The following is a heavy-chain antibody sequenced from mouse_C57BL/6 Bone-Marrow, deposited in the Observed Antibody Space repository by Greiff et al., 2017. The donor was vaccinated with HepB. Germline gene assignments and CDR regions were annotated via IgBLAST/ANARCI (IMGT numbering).Heavy chain of an antibody. CDR1: GYTFTSYW. D-gene: IGHD6-1*01. J-gene: IGHJ2*01. CDR3: ARCADYFDY. Sequence: QVQLQQPGAELVKPGASVKLSCKASGYTFTSYWMHWVKQRPGRGLEWIGDIYPGSGSTNYNEKFKSKATLTVDTSSSTAYMQLSSLTSEDSAVYYCARCADYFDYWGQGTTLTVSS. V-gene: IGHV1-55*01. CDR2: IYPGSGST.